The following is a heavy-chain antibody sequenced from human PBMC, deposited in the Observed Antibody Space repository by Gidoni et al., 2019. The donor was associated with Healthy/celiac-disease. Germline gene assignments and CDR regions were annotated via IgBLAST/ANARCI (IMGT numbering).Heavy chain of an antibody. CDR3: AREGGNWELNYYGMDV. Sequence: EVQLVASGGGLVQPGGSLRLYCAASGFTFSSYSMNWVRQAPGKGLEWVSYISSSSSTIYYADSVKGRFTISRDNAKNSLYLQMNSLRAEDTAVYYCAREGGNWELNYYGMDVWGQGTTVTVSS. J-gene: IGHJ6*02. CDR1: GFTFSSYS. CDR2: ISSSSSTI. V-gene: IGHV3-48*01. D-gene: IGHD1-26*01.